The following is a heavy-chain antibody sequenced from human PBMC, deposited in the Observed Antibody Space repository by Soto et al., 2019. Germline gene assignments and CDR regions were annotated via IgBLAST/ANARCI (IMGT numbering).Heavy chain of an antibody. CDR1: GDSMSTYY. CDR2: IYYSGST. CDR3: AGRCSYGSFFDY. D-gene: IGHD5-18*01. Sequence: PSETLSLTCTVSGDSMSTYYWSWIRQPPGKGLEWIGYIYYSGSTNYNPSLKSRVAISVDTSKNQFSLRLSSVTAADTAVYYCAGRCSYGSFFDYWGQGALVTVSS. J-gene: IGHJ4*02. V-gene: IGHV4-59*12.